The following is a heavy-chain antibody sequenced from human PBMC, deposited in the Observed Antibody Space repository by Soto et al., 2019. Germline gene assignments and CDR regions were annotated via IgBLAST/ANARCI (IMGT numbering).Heavy chain of an antibody. D-gene: IGHD2-15*01. CDR2: IYLTVRN. V-gene: IGHV4-4*02. Sequence: SETLTLTCAVCGGSFTSNNSWTWVRQPPGQWLEWIGAIYLTVRNKNIPALKSRVNPSLDKSKKKCSLYATSLTAADTAVYYCASRDSGNSVDYFGQGTLVAVSS. CDR1: GGSFTSNNS. CDR3: ASRDSGNSVDY. J-gene: IGHJ4*02.